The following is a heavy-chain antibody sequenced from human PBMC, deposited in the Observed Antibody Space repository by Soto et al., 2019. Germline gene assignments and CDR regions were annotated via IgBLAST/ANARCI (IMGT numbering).Heavy chain of an antibody. D-gene: IGHD1-1*01. V-gene: IGHV1-2*02. CDR3: TTQHLEKPDALYDAFDI. CDR1: GYTFTDYY. Sequence: ASVKVSCKTSGYTFTDYYTHWVRQAPGQGLEWMGWMNPKSGGAYFAQKFQGRVTLTRDTSIGTAYIEVNSLTSDDTAVYFCTTQHLEKPDALYDAFDIWGQGTTVTVSS. CDR2: MNPKSGGA. J-gene: IGHJ3*02.